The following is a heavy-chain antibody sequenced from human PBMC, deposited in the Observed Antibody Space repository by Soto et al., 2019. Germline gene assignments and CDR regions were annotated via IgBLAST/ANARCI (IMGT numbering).Heavy chain of an antibody. V-gene: IGHV3-74*01. CDR1: GFTFSSYW. J-gene: IGHJ6*02. CDR2: INTDGSTT. CDR3: ASTISMVRGHGMDV. Sequence: EVQLVESGGDLVQPGGSLRVSCAASGFTFSSYWMHWVRQVPGKGLVWVSRINTDGSTTSYADSVKGRFTISRDNAKNTLYLQMNSLRAEDTAVYYCASTISMVRGHGMDVWGQGTTVTVSS. D-gene: IGHD3-10*01.